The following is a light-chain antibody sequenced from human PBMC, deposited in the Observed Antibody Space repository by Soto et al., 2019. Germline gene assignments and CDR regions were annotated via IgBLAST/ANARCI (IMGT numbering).Light chain of an antibody. V-gene: IGKV4-1*01. CDR3: QQYYSIPFT. Sequence: DFVMTQAPDSLAVSLGERATINCKSSQSVLYNSNNKNHLGWFQQKPGHPPKLLIYGASFRPSGVPDRFSGSGSGTDFTLTISSLHAEEVAVYYCQQYYSIPFTFGQGTKLEI. CDR2: GAS. J-gene: IGKJ2*01. CDR1: QSVLYNSNNKNH.